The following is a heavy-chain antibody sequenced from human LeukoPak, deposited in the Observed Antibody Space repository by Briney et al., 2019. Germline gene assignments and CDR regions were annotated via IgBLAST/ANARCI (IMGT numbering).Heavy chain of an antibody. CDR1: GGSISSYY. CDR3: ARYDRGFGASFDP. Sequence: SETLSLTCTVSGGSISSYYWSSIRQPPGKGLEWIGYIYYSGSTNYNPSLKSRVTISVDTSKNQFSLKLSSVTAADTAVYYCARYDRGFGASFDPWGQGTLVTVSS. V-gene: IGHV4-59*01. J-gene: IGHJ5*02. CDR2: IYYSGST. D-gene: IGHD3-10*01.